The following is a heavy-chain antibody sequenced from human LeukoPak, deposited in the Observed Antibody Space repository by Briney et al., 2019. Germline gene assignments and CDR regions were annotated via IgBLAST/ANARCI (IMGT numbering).Heavy chain of an antibody. J-gene: IGHJ4*02. D-gene: IGHD3-9*01. CDR1: GFTFSSYS. CDR2: ISSSSSSYI. V-gene: IGHV3-21*01. Sequence: PGGSLRLSCAASGFTFSSYSMNWVRQAPGKGLEWVSSISSSSSSYIYYADSVKGRFTISRDNAKNSLYLQMNSLRAEDTAVYYCAKDELRYFDWLFGHFDYWGQGTLVTVSS. CDR3: AKDELRYFDWLFGHFDY.